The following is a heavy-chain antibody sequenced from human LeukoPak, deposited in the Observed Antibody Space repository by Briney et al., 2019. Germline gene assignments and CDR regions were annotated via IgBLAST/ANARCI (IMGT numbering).Heavy chain of an antibody. V-gene: IGHV3-48*04. CDR2: ISDSSSAM. CDR3: AGYCSSVSCRNIDY. D-gene: IGHD2-2*01. J-gene: IGHJ4*02. CDR1: GFTVSSYS. Sequence: GGSLRLSCAASGFTVSSYSMNWVRQAPGKGLEWVSYISDSSSAMYYADSVKGRFTISRDNAKNSLYLQMNSLRAEDTAVYYCAGYCSSVSCRNIDYWGQGTLVTVSS.